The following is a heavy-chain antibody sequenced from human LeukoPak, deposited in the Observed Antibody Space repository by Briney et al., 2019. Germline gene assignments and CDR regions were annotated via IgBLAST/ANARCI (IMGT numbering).Heavy chain of an antibody. V-gene: IGHV3-23*01. CDR2: ISGSGGST. D-gene: IGHD1-26*01. J-gene: IGHJ4*02. CDR1: GFTFSSYG. CDR3: AKTSSKGIVGAHFDY. Sequence: PGGSLRLSCAASGFTFSSYGMSWVRQAPGKGLEWVSAISGSGGSTYYADSVKGRFTISRDNSKNTLYLQMNSLRAEDTAVYYCAKTSSKGIVGAHFDYWGQGTLVTVSS.